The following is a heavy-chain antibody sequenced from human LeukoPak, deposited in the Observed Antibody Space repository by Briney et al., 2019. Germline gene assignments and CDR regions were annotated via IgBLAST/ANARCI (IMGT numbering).Heavy chain of an antibody. D-gene: IGHD1-7*01. CDR1: GLTFSSFA. V-gene: IGHV3-23*01. CDR2: ISASGGTT. CDR3: AKDRDGGTNTRAKGFDY. Sequence: GGSLRLSCAASGLTFSSFAMSWVRQAPGKGLEWVSAISASGGTTYSADSVWGRFTISRDNSKNTLYLQVNSLRVEDTAVYYCAKDRDGGTNTRAKGFDYWGQGTLVTVSS. J-gene: IGHJ4*02.